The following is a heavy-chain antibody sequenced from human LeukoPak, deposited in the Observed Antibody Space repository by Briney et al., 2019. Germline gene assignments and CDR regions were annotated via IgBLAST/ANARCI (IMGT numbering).Heavy chain of an antibody. CDR2: IYYSGST. CDR3: AREIQQLGPPGY. Sequence: SETLSLTCTVSGGSISSYYWSWIRQPPGKGLEWIGYIYYSGSTNYNPSLKSRVTISVDTSKNQFSLKLSSVTAADTAVYYCAREIQQLGPPGYWGQGTLVTVSS. CDR1: GGSISSYY. D-gene: IGHD6-6*01. J-gene: IGHJ4*02. V-gene: IGHV4-59*01.